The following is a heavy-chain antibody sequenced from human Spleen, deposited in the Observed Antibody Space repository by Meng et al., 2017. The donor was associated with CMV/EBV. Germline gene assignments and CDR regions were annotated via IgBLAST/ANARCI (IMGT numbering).Heavy chain of an antibody. CDR3: ARGVVTSLFDY. Sequence: QVQMHGSGPGLVKPSQTLSLTCTVSGGSISSGDYYWSWIRQPPGKGLEWIGYIYYSGSTYYNPSLKSRVTISVDTSKNQFSLKLSSVTAADTAVYFCARGVVTSLFDYWGQGTLVTVSS. CDR1: GGSISSGDYY. CDR2: IYYSGST. V-gene: IGHV4-30-4*08. D-gene: IGHD3-22*01. J-gene: IGHJ4*02.